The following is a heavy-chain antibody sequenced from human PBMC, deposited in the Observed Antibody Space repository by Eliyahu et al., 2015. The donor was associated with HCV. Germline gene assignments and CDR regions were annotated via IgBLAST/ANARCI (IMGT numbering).Heavy chain of an antibody. Sequence: QVQLQQWGAGLLKPSETLSLTCAVYGGSLSGYFWSWIRQRPGKGLEWIGEITHSGNTNYNPSLKSRVTISVDTSKNQFSLNMTSVTAADSAVYFCARDGRSVGDSWGQGTLVTVSS. CDR3: ARDGRSVGDS. CDR2: ITHSGNT. CDR1: GGSLSGYF. D-gene: IGHD1-26*01. J-gene: IGHJ5*01. V-gene: IGHV4-34*02.